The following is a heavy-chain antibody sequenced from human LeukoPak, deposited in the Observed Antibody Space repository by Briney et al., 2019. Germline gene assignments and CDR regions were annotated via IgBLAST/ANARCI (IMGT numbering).Heavy chain of an antibody. D-gene: IGHD3-3*01. Sequence: SETLSLTCTVSGGSISSSSYYWGWIRQPPGKGLEWIGSIYYSGSTYYNPSLKSRVTISVDTSKNQFSLKLSSVTAADTAVCYCAGETYHYDFWSGYYNNWFDPWGQGTLVTVSS. CDR2: IYYSGST. V-gene: IGHV4-39*07. CDR1: GGSISSSSYY. J-gene: IGHJ5*02. CDR3: AGETYHYDFWSGYYNNWFDP.